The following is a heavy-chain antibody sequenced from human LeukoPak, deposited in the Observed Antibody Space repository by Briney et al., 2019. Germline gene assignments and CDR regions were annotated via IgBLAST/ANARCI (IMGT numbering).Heavy chain of an antibody. V-gene: IGHV3-53*01. J-gene: IGHJ4*02. Sequence: GGSLRLSCAASGFTVSSNHMSWVRQAPGKGLEWVSVIYSGGSTYYADSVKGRFTISRDNSKNTLYLQMNSLRAEDTAVYYCARDRGYYFDYWGQGTLITVSS. CDR1: GFTVSSNH. CDR2: IYSGGST. CDR3: ARDRGYYFDY. D-gene: IGHD3-10*01.